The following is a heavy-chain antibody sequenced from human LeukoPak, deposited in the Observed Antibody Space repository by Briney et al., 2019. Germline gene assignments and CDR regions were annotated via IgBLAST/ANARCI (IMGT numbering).Heavy chain of an antibody. CDR3: ARGPYGGNAASYFDY. D-gene: IGHD4-23*01. CDR2: INHSGST. CDR1: GGSISSYY. V-gene: IGHV4-34*01. J-gene: IGHJ4*02. Sequence: SETLSLTCTVSGGSISSYYWSWIRQPPGKGLEWIGEINHSGSTNYNPSLKSRVTISVDTSKNQFSLKLSSVTAADTAVYYCARGPYGGNAASYFDYWGQGTLVTVSS.